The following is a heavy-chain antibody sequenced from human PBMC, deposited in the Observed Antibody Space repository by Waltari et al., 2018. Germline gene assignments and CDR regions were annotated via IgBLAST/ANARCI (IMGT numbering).Heavy chain of an antibody. CDR3: ARDSMVRGVIYYYYYMDV. CDR1: GGSISSSSYY. D-gene: IGHD3-10*01. Sequence: QLQLQESGPGLVKPSETLSLTCTVSGGSISSSSYYWGWIRQPPGKGLEWIGSIYYSGSTYYNPALKSRVTISVDTSKNQFSLKLSSVTAADTAVYYCARDSMVRGVIYYYYYMDVWGKGTTVTISS. CDR2: IYYSGST. J-gene: IGHJ6*03. V-gene: IGHV4-39*07.